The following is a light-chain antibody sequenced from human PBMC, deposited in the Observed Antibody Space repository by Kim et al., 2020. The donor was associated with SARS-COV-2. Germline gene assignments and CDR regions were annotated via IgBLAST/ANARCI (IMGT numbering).Light chain of an antibody. J-gene: IGLJ2*01. V-gene: IGLV3-21*01. CDR2: RDS. CDR3: QVWESSSDHRGV. CDR1: NSGSRS. Sequence: PGKTATITWGGNNSGSRSFNWCQEKPAEAPVLVIYRDSDRPSGSPERFSGSNSGNTATLTISRVEAGDEADYYCQVWESSSDHRGVFGGGTQLTVL.